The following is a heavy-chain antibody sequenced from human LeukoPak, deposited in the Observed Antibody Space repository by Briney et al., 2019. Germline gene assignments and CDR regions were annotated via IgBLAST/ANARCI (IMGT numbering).Heavy chain of an antibody. V-gene: IGHV3-30*02. Sequence: GGSLRLSCAASGLTFSSYGMHWVRQAPGKGLEWVAFIRYDGSNKYYADSVKGRFTISRDNSKNTLYLQMNSLRAEDTAVCYCAKDHRSGWYFEAWGQGTLVTVSS. CDR1: GLTFSSYG. CDR2: IRYDGSNK. CDR3: AKDHRSGWYFEA. D-gene: IGHD6-19*01. J-gene: IGHJ4*02.